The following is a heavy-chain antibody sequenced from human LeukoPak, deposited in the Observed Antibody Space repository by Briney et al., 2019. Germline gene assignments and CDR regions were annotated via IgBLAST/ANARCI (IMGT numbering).Heavy chain of an antibody. CDR3: AKDIDSSRSGDVLRYFDWLASFDY. D-gene: IGHD3-9*01. CDR2: IKGDGSEK. CDR1: GFTFSNFW. Sequence: GGSLRLSCAASGFTFSNFWMNWVRQAPGKGLEWVANIKGDGSEKYYVGSVRGRFTISRDNAKNSLYLQMNSLRAEDTALYYCAKDIDSSRSGDVLRYFDWLASFDYWGQGTLVTVSS. V-gene: IGHV3-7*03. J-gene: IGHJ4*02.